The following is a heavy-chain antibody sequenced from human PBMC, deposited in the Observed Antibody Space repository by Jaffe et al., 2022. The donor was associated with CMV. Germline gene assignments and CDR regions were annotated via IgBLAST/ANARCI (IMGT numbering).Heavy chain of an antibody. D-gene: IGHD3-22*01. J-gene: IGHJ2*01. Sequence: QVQLVESGGGVVQPGRSLRLSCAASGFTFSSYGMHWVRQAPGKGLEWVAVIWYDGSNKYYADSVKGRFTISRDNSKNTLYLQMNSLRAEDTAVYYCARDPRDYDSSGYYHDWYFDLWGRGTLVTVSS. CDR3: ARDPRDYDSSGYYHDWYFDL. CDR1: GFTFSSYG. CDR2: IWYDGSNK. V-gene: IGHV3-33*01.